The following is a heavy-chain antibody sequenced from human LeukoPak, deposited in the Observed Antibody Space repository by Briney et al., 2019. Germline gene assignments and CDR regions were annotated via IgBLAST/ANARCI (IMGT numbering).Heavy chain of an antibody. V-gene: IGHV1-46*01. CDR3: ARGYSYDYGYYYYYGMDV. J-gene: IGHJ6*02. Sequence: ASVTLPCKACGYTFTIYYIHCVRQAPGQAIEWIGIINPSGCNTTCAEKLVGRVTMNWDNYTSTVYRELSSLRSEDTALYFCARGYSYDYGYYYYYGMDVWGQGTTVSVSS. CDR2: INPSGCNT. CDR1: GYTFTIYY. D-gene: IGHD5-18*01.